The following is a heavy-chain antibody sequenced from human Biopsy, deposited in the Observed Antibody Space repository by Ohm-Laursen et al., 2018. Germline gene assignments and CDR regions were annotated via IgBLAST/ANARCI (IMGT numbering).Heavy chain of an antibody. CDR3: ARGSNEYGGLYFPH. D-gene: IGHD4-23*01. Sequence: TLSLTWTVSGGSFTGHYRTWIRQPPGKGLEWIGHISHTGYTSYKSSLKSRVTISLDTSRKHFSLRLTSVAAADTAVYYCARGSNEYGGLYFPHWGQGTLVTVSS. CDR1: GGSFTGHY. V-gene: IGHV4-59*11. CDR2: ISHTGYT. J-gene: IGHJ1*01.